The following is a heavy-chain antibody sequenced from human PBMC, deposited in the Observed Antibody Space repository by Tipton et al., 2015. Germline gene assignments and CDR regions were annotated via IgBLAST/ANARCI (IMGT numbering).Heavy chain of an antibody. Sequence: TLSLTCTVSGGPTYSYYWTWIRQPPGKALEWIGHIYYSGSTHYNPSLKSRVTISVDPSKNQFSLKVTSVTAADTAVYYCARVRGSSSWLDYWGPGTLVSVSS. J-gene: IGHJ4*02. V-gene: IGHV4-59*01. CDR1: GGPTYSYY. CDR3: ARVRGSSSWLDY. CDR2: IYYSGST. D-gene: IGHD6-13*01.